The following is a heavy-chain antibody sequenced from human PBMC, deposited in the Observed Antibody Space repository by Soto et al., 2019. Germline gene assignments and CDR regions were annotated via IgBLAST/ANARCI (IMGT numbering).Heavy chain of an antibody. J-gene: IGHJ5*02. V-gene: IGHV5-10-1*01. D-gene: IGHD6-13*01. Sequence: EVQLVQSGAEVKKPGESLRISCKGSGYSFTNYCINWVRQMPGKGLEWMGKIDPSDSYTNYSPSFQGHVTISADKSISTANLQWNILRASDTAMYYCARHAIGAIGSDSWFDPWGQGTLVTVSS. CDR1: GYSFTNYC. CDR3: ARHAIGAIGSDSWFDP. CDR2: IDPSDSYT.